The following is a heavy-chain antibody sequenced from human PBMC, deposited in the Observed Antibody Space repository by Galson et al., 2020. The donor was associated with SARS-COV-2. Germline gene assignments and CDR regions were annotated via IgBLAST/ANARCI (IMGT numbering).Heavy chain of an antibody. V-gene: IGHV3-7*01. CDR3: ASGSYYWFDP. J-gene: IGHJ5*02. CDR1: GFTFSSYW. Sequence: GESLKISCSASGFTFSSYWMSRVRQAPGKGLEWVANIKQDGSEKYYVDSVKGRFTISRDNAKNSLYLQMNSLRAEDTAVYYCASGSYYWFDPWGQGTLVTVSS. D-gene: IGHD1-26*01. CDR2: IKQDGSEK.